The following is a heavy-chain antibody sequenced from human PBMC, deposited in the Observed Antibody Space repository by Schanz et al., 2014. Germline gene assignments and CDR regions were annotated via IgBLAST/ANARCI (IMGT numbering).Heavy chain of an antibody. CDR3: ARERGVRGGGVWKVNWFDP. J-gene: IGHJ5*02. CDR2: ISAYTNNT. Sequence: QVQLVQSGAEVKKPGASVKVSCKASGGTFSSFGINWVRQAPGQGLEWMGWISAYTNNTNYAQKVQGRVTMTTDTSTGTAYMELSSLRSEDTAVYYCARERGVRGGGVWKVNWFDPWGQGTLVTVSS. V-gene: IGHV1-18*01. CDR1: GGTFSSFG. D-gene: IGHD3-10*01.